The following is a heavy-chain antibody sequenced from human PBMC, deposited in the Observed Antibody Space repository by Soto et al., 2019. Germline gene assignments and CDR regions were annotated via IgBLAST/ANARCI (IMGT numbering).Heavy chain of an antibody. CDR2: IYAGGST. CDR3: ARGTDRLIVTTTRTDF. D-gene: IGHD5-12*01. CDR1: GFSVSTTY. V-gene: IGHV3-66*01. J-gene: IGHJ4*02. Sequence: GGSLRLSCAASGFSVSTTYMSWVRQAPGKGLEWVSVIYAGGSTYYADSVKGRFIISRDNSKNTLYLQMNSLRAEDAAVYFCARGTDRLIVTTTRTDFWGQGTLVTVSS.